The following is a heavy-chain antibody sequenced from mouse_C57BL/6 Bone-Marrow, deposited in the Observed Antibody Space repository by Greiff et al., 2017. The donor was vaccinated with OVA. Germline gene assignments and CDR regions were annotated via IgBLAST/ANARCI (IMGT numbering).Heavy chain of an antibody. V-gene: IGHV1-26*01. CDR1: GYTFTDYY. D-gene: IGHD1-1*01. CDR2: INPNNGGT. CDR3: ARTVVAYYFDY. J-gene: IGHJ2*01. Sequence: EVQLQQSGPELVKPGASVKISCKASGYTFTDYYMNWVKQSHGKSLEWIGDINPNNGGTSYNQKFKGKATLTVDKSSSTAYMELRSLTSEDSAIYYCARTVVAYYFDYWGQGTTLTVSS.